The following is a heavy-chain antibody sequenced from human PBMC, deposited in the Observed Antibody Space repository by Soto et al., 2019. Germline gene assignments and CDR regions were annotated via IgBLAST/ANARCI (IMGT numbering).Heavy chain of an antibody. V-gene: IGHV4-34*01. CDR2: INHSGST. CDR3: VYGSGKLNWFDP. D-gene: IGHD3-10*01. J-gene: IGHJ5*02. CDR1: GGSFSGYY. Sequence: QVQLQQWGAGLLKPSETLSLTCAVYGGSFSGYYWSWIRQPPGKGLEWIGEINHSGSTNYNPSLKSRVTISVDTAKNQFSLKLSSVTAADTAVYYCVYGSGKLNWFDPWGQGTLVTVSS.